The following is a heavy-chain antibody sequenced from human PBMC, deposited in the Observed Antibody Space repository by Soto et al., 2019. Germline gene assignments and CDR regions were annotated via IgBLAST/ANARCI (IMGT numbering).Heavy chain of an antibody. CDR3: ARVTIAAYFDY. V-gene: IGHV1-46*01. D-gene: IGHD6-13*01. CDR1: GYTFTSYY. J-gene: IGHJ4*02. Sequence: VKVSCKASGYTFTSYYLHWVRQAPGQGLEWMGIIHPSGGNTDYAQKFQGRVTMTRDTSTSTAYMELSSLRSEDTAVYYCARVTIAAYFDYWGQGTLVTVSS. CDR2: IHPSGGNT.